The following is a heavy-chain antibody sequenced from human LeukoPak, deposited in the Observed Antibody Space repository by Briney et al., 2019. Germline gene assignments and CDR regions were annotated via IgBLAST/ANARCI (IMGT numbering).Heavy chain of an antibody. CDR1: GVSISSSNSY. J-gene: IGHJ4*02. D-gene: IGHD3/OR15-3a*01. V-gene: IGHV4-39*01. CDR2: IYYTGNT. CDR3: ARQTGSGLFILP. Sequence: SETLSLTCTVSGVSISSSNSYWGWIRQPPGKGLEWIGSIYYTGNTYYNASLKSQVSISIDTSKNQFSLRLTSVTAADTAVYFCARQTGSGLFILPGGQGTLVTVSS.